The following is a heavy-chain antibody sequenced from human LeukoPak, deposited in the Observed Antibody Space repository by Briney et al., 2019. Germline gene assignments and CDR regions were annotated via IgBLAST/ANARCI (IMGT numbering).Heavy chain of an antibody. CDR3: ARGGGGY. D-gene: IGHD3-10*01. Sequence: GGSLRLSCTASGFIFSDYWMSWVRQAPGRGLEWLATIKQDGSGKSYVDSVKGRFTISRDNAKKSLYLQMNSLRGDDTAVYYCARGGGGYWGQGTLVTVSS. CDR1: GFIFSDYW. V-gene: IGHV3-7*01. J-gene: IGHJ4*02. CDR2: IKQDGSGK.